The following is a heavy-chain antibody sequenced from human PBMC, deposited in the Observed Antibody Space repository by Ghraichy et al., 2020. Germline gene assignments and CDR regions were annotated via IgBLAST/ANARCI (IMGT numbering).Heavy chain of an antibody. CDR3: ARDHPLGYCSGGSCYSGPY. CDR1: GFTFSSYW. J-gene: IGHJ4*02. CDR2: IKQDGSEK. D-gene: IGHD2-15*01. Sequence: GGSLRLSCAASGFTFSSYWMSWVRQAPGKGLEWVANIKQDGSEKYYVDSVKGRFTISRDNAKNSLYLQMNSLRAEDTAVYYCARDHPLGYCSGGSCYSGPYWGQGTLVTVSS. V-gene: IGHV3-7*01.